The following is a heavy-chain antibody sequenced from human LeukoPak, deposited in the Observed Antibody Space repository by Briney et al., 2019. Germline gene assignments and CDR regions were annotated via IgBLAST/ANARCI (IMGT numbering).Heavy chain of an antibody. CDR3: ARCISMVRGVIRPPDY. J-gene: IGHJ4*02. CDR1: GGSISSSSYH. V-gene: IGHV4-39*01. Sequence: SETLSLTCSVSGGSISSSSYHWGWIRQSQGKGLEWIGSIYYSGSAYYNPSLKSRLTISVDTSKNQFSLKLNSVTAADTAVYYCARCISMVRGVIRPPDYWGQGTLVTVSS. CDR2: IYYSGSA. D-gene: IGHD3-10*01.